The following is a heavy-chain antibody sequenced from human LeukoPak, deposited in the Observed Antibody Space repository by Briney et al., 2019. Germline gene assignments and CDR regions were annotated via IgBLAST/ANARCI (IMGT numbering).Heavy chain of an antibody. CDR2: IYYSGST. Sequence: SETLSLTCTVSGGSISSYYWSWIRQPPGKGLEWIGYIYYSGSTNYNPSLKSRVTISVDTSKNQFSLKLSSVTAADTAVYYCARGRIMIFGVVTDAFDIWGQGTMVTVSS. V-gene: IGHV4-59*01. D-gene: IGHD3-3*01. CDR3: ARGRIMIFGVVTDAFDI. CDR1: GGSISSYY. J-gene: IGHJ3*02.